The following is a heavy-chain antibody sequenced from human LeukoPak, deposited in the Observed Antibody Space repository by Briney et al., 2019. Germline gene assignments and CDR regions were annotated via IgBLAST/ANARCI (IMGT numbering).Heavy chain of an antibody. CDR3: ARDYWWNYDY. V-gene: IGHV3-30-3*01. D-gene: IGHD1-7*01. CDR1: GFTLSDYY. J-gene: IGHJ4*02. CDR2: ISKDGSDK. Sequence: GGSLRLSCAASGFTLSDYYMSWIRQAPGKGLEWVAVISKDGSDKYYPGSVRGRFTISRDNSKNTIYLQMDSLRAEDTAIYYCARDYWWNYDYWGQGTLVTVSS.